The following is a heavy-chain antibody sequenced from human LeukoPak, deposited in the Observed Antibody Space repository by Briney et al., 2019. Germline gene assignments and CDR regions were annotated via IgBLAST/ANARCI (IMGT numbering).Heavy chain of an antibody. D-gene: IGHD6-13*01. CDR1: GGSISSYY. V-gene: IGHV4-59*01. CDR3: AREVIKQQLASRQYYYGMDV. CDR2: IYYSGST. Sequence: PSETLSLTCTVSGGSISSYYWSWIRQPPGKGLEWIGYIYYSGSTNYNPSLKSRVTISVDTSKNQFSLKLSSVTAADTAVNYCAREVIKQQLASRQYYYGMDVWGQGTTVTVSS. J-gene: IGHJ6*02.